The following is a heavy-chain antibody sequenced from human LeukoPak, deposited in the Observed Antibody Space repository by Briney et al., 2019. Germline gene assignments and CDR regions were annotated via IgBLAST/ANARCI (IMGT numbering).Heavy chain of an antibody. CDR3: ARGGAYDYVCGSYRYFDY. CDR1: GYTFTGYY. J-gene: IGHJ4*02. D-gene: IGHD3-16*02. V-gene: IGHV1-2*06. Sequence: ASVKVSCKASGYTFTGYYIHWVRQAPGQGLEWMGRINPNSGGTNCAQRFQGRVTMTRDTSINTAYMELSKLRSDDTAVYYCARGGAYDYVCGSYRYFDYWGQGTLVTVSS. CDR2: INPNSGGT.